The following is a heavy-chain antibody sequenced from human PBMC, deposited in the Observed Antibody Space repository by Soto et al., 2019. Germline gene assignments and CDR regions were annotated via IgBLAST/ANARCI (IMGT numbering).Heavy chain of an antibody. CDR3: LRARRRGCAFEV. V-gene: IGHV3-7*01. J-gene: IGHJ3*01. Sequence: VGSLRLSCESSVFTLSSYWMSCVRHSPGKWLEWVANVRQDGSQKFFVDSVKGRFTISRDNSKNTMYLQMNSLRAEDTAVYYCLRARRRGCAFEVWGQGTLVIVSS. CDR2: VRQDGSQK. D-gene: IGHD6-19*01. CDR1: VFTLSSYW.